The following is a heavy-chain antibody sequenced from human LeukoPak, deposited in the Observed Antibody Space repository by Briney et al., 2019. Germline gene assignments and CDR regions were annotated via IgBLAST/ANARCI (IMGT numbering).Heavy chain of an antibody. V-gene: IGHV1-8*01. CDR2: MNANSGNT. CDR3: ARGPRHCTSDSCLSYMDV. J-gene: IGHJ6*03. Sequence: GASVKVSCKASGYTFTSNNINWVRQATGQGLEWMGWMNANSGNTGYAQKFQGRVTMTRNTYISTAYMELSTLRSEDTPVYSCARGPRHCTSDSCLSYMDVWGKGTTVTVSS. D-gene: IGHD2-2*01. CDR1: GYTFTSNN.